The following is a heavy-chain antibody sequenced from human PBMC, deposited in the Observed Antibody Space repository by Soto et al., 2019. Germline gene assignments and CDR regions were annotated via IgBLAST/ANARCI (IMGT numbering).Heavy chain of an antibody. V-gene: IGHV3-23*01. CDR2: ISGSGGTT. J-gene: IGHJ4*02. CDR3: AKGTTVTTPLFDY. CDR1: GFTFSSYA. D-gene: IGHD4-17*01. Sequence: PGGSLRLSCAASGFTFSSYAMSWVRQGPGKGLEWVSGISGSGGTTWYIETVKGRFSISRDNSKNTLYLQMISLRAEDTAVYFCAKGTTVTTPLFDYWGQGTLVTSPQ.